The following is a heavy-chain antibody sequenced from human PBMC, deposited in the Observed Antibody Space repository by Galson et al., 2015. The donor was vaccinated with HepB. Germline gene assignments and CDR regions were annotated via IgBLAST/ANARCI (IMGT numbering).Heavy chain of an antibody. CDR3: ATARYSTSPPDN. Sequence: SVKVSCKASGYTFTNYGIARVRQAPGQGLEWMAWISTYNGNTNYAQKFQGRVTMTTDTSTTTAYMDLKSLTSDDTAVYYCATARYSTSPPDNWGQGTLVTVSS. CDR2: ISTYNGNT. J-gene: IGHJ4*02. CDR1: GYTFTNYG. D-gene: IGHD6-6*01. V-gene: IGHV1-18*01.